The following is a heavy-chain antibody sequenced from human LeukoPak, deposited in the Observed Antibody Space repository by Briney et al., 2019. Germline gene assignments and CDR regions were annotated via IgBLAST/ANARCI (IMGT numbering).Heavy chain of an antibody. CDR3: ARSPEEDSGYSYGLGYYMDV. D-gene: IGHD5-18*01. J-gene: IGHJ6*03. V-gene: IGHV6-1*01. CDR1: GDSVSSDSAA. Sequence: KLSQTLSLTCAISGDSVSSDSAAWNWIRQSPSRGLEWLGRTYYSSKWYKDYAVSVKSRITLNPDTSRNQFSLLLNSVTPEDMAVYYCARSPEEDSGYSYGLGYYMDVWGKGTTVTVSS. CDR2: TYYSSKWYK.